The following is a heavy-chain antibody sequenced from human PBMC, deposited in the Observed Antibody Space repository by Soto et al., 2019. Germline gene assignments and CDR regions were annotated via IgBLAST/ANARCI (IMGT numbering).Heavy chain of an antibody. V-gene: IGHV3-33*01. D-gene: IGHD3-10*01. CDR1: GFTFSGYG. J-gene: IGHJ4*02. CDR3: AREKDYGSDYFDY. CDR2: IWYDGSNK. Sequence: QVQLVESGGGVVQPGRSLRLSCAASGFTFSGYGMHWVRQAPGKGLEWVAVIWYDGSNKYYADSVKGRFTISRDNSKNTLDLQMNSLRAEDTALYYCAREKDYGSDYFDYWGQGTLVTVSS.